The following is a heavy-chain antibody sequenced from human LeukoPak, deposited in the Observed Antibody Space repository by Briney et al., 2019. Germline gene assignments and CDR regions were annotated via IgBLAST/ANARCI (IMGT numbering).Heavy chain of an antibody. V-gene: IGHV3-30*18. D-gene: IGHD3-10*01. Sequence: PGRSLRLSCAASGFTFSSYGMRWVRQAPGKGLEWVAVVSHDGSNKVYADSVKGRFTISRDNSKNTLYLQMNSLRPEDTAAYHCAKEDYDGSGSYLGYWGQGTLVTVSS. CDR3: AKEDYDGSGSYLGY. J-gene: IGHJ4*02. CDR1: GFTFSSYG. CDR2: VSHDGSNK.